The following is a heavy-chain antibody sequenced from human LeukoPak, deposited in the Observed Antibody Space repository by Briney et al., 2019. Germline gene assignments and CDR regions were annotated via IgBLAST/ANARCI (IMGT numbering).Heavy chain of an antibody. CDR1: GFTVSSNF. D-gene: IGHD6-19*01. J-gene: IGHJ4*02. CDR2: LYSGGNT. CDR3: ARGISSSGWLDY. V-gene: IGHV3-53*01. Sequence: GGSLRLSCAASGFTVSSNFMSWVRQAPGKGLEWISVLYSGGNTYYADSVKGRFTISRDNSENTLLLQMNSLRAEDTAVYYCARGISSSGWLDYWGQGTLVTVSS.